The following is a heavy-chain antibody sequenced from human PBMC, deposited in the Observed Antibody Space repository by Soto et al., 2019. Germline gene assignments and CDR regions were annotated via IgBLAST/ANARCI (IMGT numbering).Heavy chain of an antibody. CDR1: GFTFSNYA. CDR2: ISGGADDT. Sequence: EVQLLESGGGLVQPGGSLRLSCTASGFTFSNYAMGWVRQAPGKGLEWVSVISGGADDTHYADSVKGRFTISRDNSKNTLYVQMGSLRDEDTAVYCCEKAIYDYYAPLDYWGQGMRVTVSS. D-gene: IGHD3-3*01. J-gene: IGHJ4*02. V-gene: IGHV3-23*01. CDR3: EKAIYDYYAPLDY.